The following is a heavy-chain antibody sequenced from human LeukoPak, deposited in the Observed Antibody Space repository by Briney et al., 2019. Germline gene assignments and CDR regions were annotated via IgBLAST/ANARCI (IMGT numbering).Heavy chain of an antibody. D-gene: IGHD6-19*01. CDR2: IRYDGSNK. J-gene: IGHJ4*02. Sequence: PGGSLRLSCAASGFTFSSYGMHWVRQAPGKGLEWVAFIRYDGSNKYYADSVKGRFTISRDISKNTLYLQMNSLRVEDTAVYYCAKGPKQLLVGSRGYYFDYWGQGTLVTVSS. V-gene: IGHV3-30*02. CDR1: GFTFSSYG. CDR3: AKGPKQLLVGSRGYYFDY.